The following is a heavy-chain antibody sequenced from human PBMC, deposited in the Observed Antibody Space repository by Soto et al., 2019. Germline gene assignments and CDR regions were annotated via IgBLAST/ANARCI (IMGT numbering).Heavy chain of an antibody. CDR1: GFTFSSYG. CDR2: IWYDGSNK. V-gene: IGHV3-33*01. Sequence: GGSLRLSCAASGFTFSSYGMHWVRQAPGKGLEWVAVIWYDGSNKYYADSVKGRFTISRDNSKNTLYLQMNSLRAEDTAVYYCARGRVIDYGDYVNLDYWGQGTLVTVSS. CDR3: ARGRVIDYGDYVNLDY. J-gene: IGHJ4*02. D-gene: IGHD4-17*01.